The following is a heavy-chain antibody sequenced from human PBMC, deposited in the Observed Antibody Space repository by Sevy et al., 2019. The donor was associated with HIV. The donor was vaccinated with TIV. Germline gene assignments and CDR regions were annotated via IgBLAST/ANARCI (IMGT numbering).Heavy chain of an antibody. J-gene: IGHJ4*02. D-gene: IGHD2-21*01. CDR2: ITYDGRKT. CDR3: AKDLNVLLVLIASPDY. CDR1: GFTFTSYG. V-gene: IGHV3-30*02. Sequence: GGSLRLSCAASGFTFTSYGMHWVRQAPGKGLEWVTFITYDGRKTYYADSVKGRFTISRDDSKNTLYLQMNSLRAEDTALYYCAKDLNVLLVLIASPDYWGQGTLVTVSS.